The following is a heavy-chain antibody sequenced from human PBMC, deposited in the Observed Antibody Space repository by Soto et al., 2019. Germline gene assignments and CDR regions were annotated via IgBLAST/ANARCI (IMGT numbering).Heavy chain of an antibody. Sequence: PSETLSLTCAVYGGSFSGYYWSWIRQPPGKGLEWIGEINHSGSTNYNPSLKSRVTISVDTSKNQFSLKLSSVTAADTAVYYCARRLRVYWFDPWGQGTLVTSPQ. V-gene: IGHV4-34*01. CDR2: INHSGST. CDR3: ARRLRVYWFDP. CDR1: GGSFSGYY. D-gene: IGHD5-12*01. J-gene: IGHJ5*02.